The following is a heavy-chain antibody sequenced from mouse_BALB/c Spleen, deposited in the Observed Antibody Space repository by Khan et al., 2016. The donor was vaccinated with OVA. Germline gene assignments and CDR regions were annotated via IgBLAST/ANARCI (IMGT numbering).Heavy chain of an antibody. CDR2: IWSGGST. Sequence: QVQLKQSGPGLVQPSQSLSITCTVSGFSLTSYGVHWVRQSPGKGLEWLGVIWSGGSTDYNAAFISRLSISKDNSKSQVFFKMNSLQADDTAIYYCDSPYYRYEGGFFYYYAMDYWGQGTSVTVSS. CDR3: DSPYYRYEGGFFYYYAMDY. D-gene: IGHD2-14*01. V-gene: IGHV2-4-1*01. CDR1: GFSLTSYG. J-gene: IGHJ4*01.